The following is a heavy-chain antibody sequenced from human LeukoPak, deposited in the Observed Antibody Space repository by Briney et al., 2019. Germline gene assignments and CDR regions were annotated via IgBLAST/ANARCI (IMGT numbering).Heavy chain of an antibody. J-gene: IGHJ4*02. D-gene: IGHD4-17*01. V-gene: IGHV1-2*02. CDR2: INPNSGVT. Sequence: ASVKVSCKASGYTFNKYGISWVRQAPGQGLEWMGWINPNSGVTNYAQKFQGRVTMTRDTSISTAYMELSRLRSDDTAVYYCAREGDSDYGDYCFDYWGQGTLVTVSS. CDR1: GYTFNKYG. CDR3: AREGDSDYGDYCFDY.